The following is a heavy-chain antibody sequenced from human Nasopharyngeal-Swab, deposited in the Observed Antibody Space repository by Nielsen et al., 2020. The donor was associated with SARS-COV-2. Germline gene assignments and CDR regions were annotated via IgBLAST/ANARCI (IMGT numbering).Heavy chain of an antibody. Sequence: SETLSLTCTVSGGSISSYYWSWVRQPPGKGLEWIGYIYYSGSTKYNPSLKSRVTISVDTSKNQFSLKLTSVTAADTAVYYCARGLAAAWYGIYYFDYWGQGTLVTVSS. V-gene: IGHV4-59*13. D-gene: IGHD6-13*01. J-gene: IGHJ4*02. CDR1: GGSISSYY. CDR2: IYYSGST. CDR3: ARGLAAAWYGIYYFDY.